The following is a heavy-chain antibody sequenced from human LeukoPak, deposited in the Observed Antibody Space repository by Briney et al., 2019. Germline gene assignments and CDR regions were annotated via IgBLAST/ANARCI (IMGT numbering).Heavy chain of an antibody. V-gene: IGHV1-69*04. Sequence: SVKVSCKASGGTFSSYAISWVRQAPGQGLEWMGRIIPILGIANYAQKFQGRVTITADKSTSTAYMELSSLRSEDTAVYYCARQQGAYSNYALYWGQGTLVTVSS. CDR2: IIPILGIA. CDR3: ARQQGAYSNYALY. J-gene: IGHJ4*02. CDR1: GGTFSSYA. D-gene: IGHD4-11*01.